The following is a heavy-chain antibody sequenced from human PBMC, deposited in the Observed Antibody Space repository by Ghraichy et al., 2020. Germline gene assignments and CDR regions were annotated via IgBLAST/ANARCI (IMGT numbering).Heavy chain of an antibody. V-gene: IGHV1-18*04. CDR2: INVYYGNT. D-gene: IGHD6-19*01. CDR3: ARFVESRGWSSYFFDY. CDR1: GYTFTSHG. Sequence: ASVKVSCKASGYTFTSHGISWVRQAPGQGLEWMGWINVYYGNTNYAQKLQGRVTMTTDTSTGTAYMELRSLRSDDTAVYYCARFVESRGWSSYFFDYWGQGTLVTVSS. J-gene: IGHJ4*02.